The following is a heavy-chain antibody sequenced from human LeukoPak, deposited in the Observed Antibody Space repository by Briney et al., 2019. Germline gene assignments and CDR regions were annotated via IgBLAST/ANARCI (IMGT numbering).Heavy chain of an antibody. Sequence: PGGSLRLSCAASGFTFSSYAMSWVRQAPGKGLEWVSAISGSGGSTYYADSVKGRFTISRDNSKNTLYLQMNSLRAEDTAVYYCAKGQYYYGSGSTDYWGQGTLVTVSS. CDR1: GFTFSSYA. D-gene: IGHD3-10*01. V-gene: IGHV3-23*01. J-gene: IGHJ4*02. CDR3: AKGQYYYGSGSTDY. CDR2: ISGSGGST.